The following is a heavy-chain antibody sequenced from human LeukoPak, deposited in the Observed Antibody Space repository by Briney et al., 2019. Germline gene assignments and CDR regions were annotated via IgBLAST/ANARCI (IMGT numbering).Heavy chain of an antibody. CDR3: TSNIPQYYYGSEI. CDR1: GFTFSGCA. D-gene: IGHD3-10*01. CDR2: IRSKANSYAT. V-gene: IGHV3-73*01. J-gene: IGHJ4*02. Sequence: HPGGSLRLSCAASGFTFSGCAMHWVRQASGKGLEWVGRIRSKANSYATAYAASVKGRFTISRDDSKNTAYLQMNSLKTEDTAVYYCTSNIPQYYYGSEIWGQGTLVTVSS.